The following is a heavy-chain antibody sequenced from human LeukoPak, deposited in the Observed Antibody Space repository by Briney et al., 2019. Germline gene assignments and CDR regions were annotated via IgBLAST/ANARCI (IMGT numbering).Heavy chain of an antibody. CDR2: ISGYNGKT. J-gene: IGHJ5*02. D-gene: IGHD2-15*01. CDR1: GYTFNTYG. CDR3: ARAGVVVDNWFDP. Sequence: GASVKVSCKASGYTFNTYGITWVRQAPGQGLEWMGWISGYNGKTKYAQKLQDRVTMTTDTSTTTAYMELRSLTSDDTAVYYCARAGVVVDNWFDPWGQGTLVTASS. V-gene: IGHV1-18*01.